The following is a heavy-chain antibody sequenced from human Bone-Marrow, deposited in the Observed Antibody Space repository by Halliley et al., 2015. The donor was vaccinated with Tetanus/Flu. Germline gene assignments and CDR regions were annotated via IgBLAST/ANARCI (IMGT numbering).Heavy chain of an antibody. CDR3: ARGTPDYGDNPDFDY. V-gene: IGHV4-31*02. CDR2: VFHTESP. D-gene: IGHD4-17*01. J-gene: IGHJ4*02. Sequence: WLGYVFHTESPFYRPSLKSRLPISLATSKNQFSLKLSSVTAADAAVYYCARGTPDYGDNPDFDYWGQGTLVAVSS.